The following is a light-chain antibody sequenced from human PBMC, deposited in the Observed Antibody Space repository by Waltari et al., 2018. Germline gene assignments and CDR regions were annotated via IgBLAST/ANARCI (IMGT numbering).Light chain of an antibody. CDR3: HQYYNIPFT. V-gene: IGKV4-1*01. J-gene: IGKJ3*01. Sequence: IVMTRSPDSLPVSLGERATINCKSSQSVLYSSNNKNYLAWYQQKPGQPPKLLIYWASTRESGVPDRLSGSGSGTDFTLTISSLQAEDVAVYYCHQYYNIPFTFGPGTKVDIK. CDR2: WAS. CDR1: QSVLYSSNNKNY.